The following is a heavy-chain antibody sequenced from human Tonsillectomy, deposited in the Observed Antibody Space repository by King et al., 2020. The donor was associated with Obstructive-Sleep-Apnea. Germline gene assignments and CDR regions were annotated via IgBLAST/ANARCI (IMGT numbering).Heavy chain of an antibody. CDR2: MSYDGSFE. Sequence: VQLVESGGGVVQPGRSLRLSCVASGFTFSSYAMNWVRQAPGKGLEWVAFMSYDGSFECYADSVKGRFTISRDNSEKTLYLPMNSLRDEDTAFYYCAKGHDGSFYRAFDYWGQGTLVTVSS. CDR3: AKGHDGSFYRAFDY. J-gene: IGHJ4*02. CDR1: GFTFSSYA. D-gene: IGHD2-2*01. V-gene: IGHV3-30*04.